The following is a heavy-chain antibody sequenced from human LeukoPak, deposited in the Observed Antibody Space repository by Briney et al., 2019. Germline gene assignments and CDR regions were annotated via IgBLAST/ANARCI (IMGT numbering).Heavy chain of an antibody. CDR1: GYTFTSYD. Sequence: GASVKVSCKASGYTFTSYDINWVRQATGQGLEWMGWMNPNSGNTGYAQKFQGRVTTTRNTSISTAYMELSSLRSEDTAVYYCARAPPYSSSWDYYYYYGMDVWGQGTTVTVSS. D-gene: IGHD6-13*01. CDR2: MNPNSGNT. J-gene: IGHJ6*02. V-gene: IGHV1-8*01. CDR3: ARAPPYSSSWDYYYYYGMDV.